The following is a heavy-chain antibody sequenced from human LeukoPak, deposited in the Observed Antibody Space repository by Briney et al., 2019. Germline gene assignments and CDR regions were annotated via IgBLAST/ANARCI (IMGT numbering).Heavy chain of an antibody. J-gene: IGHJ4*02. CDR1: EFTFSNYA. D-gene: IGHD4-11*01. Sequence: GGSLRLSCAASEFTFSNYALDWVRQAPGKGLQWVAVISYDGNTIHYADSVKGRFIISRDTSKNTLYLQMNSLRAEDTAVYYCARSGGLQKFDYWGQGTLVTVSS. V-gene: IGHV3-30-3*01. CDR2: ISYDGNTI. CDR3: ARSGGLQKFDY.